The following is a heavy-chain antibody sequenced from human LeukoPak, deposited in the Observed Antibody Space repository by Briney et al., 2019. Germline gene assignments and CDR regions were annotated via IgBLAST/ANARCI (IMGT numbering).Heavy chain of an antibody. D-gene: IGHD3-22*01. J-gene: IGHJ3*02. V-gene: IGHV4-59*01. CDR3: ARDGRISGYYYYTDAFDI. CDR1: GGSISSYY. Sequence: SETLSLTCTVSGGSISSYYWSWIRQPPGKGLEWIGYIYYSGSTNYNPSLKSRVAISVDTSKNQFSLKLSSVTAADTAVYYRARDGRISGYYYYTDAFDIWGQGTMVTVSS. CDR2: IYYSGST.